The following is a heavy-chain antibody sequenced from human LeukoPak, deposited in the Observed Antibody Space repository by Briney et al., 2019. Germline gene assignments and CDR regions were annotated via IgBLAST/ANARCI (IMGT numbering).Heavy chain of an antibody. Sequence: QPGGSLRLSCAVSGFTFSDYYMGWIRQAPGKGLEWVGFLQHDGSEEYFADSVKGRFIISGDNSKNTLYLQMNSLRAEDTAVAIGTLDFRGQGTLVTVSS. CDR2: LQHDGSEE. CDR3: TLDF. V-gene: IGHV3-30*02. D-gene: IGHD2/OR15-2a*01. J-gene: IGHJ4*02. CDR1: GFTFSDYY.